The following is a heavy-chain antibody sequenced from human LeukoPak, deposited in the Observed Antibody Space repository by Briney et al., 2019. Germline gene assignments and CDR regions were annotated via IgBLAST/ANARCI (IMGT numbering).Heavy chain of an antibody. CDR2: IWLSGTT. Sequence: PSGTLSLTCAVSGASIISNNWWSWVRQPSGKGLEWIGEIWLSGTTNYNPSLKSRVTISVDNSKNQFSLKLNSVTAADTAVYYCMGADYGGHWGQGTLVTVSS. CDR3: MGADYGGH. CDR1: GASIISNNW. D-gene: IGHD4-17*01. V-gene: IGHV4-4*02. J-gene: IGHJ4*02.